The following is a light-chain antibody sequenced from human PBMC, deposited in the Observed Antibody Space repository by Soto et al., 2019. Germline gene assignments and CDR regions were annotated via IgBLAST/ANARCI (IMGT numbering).Light chain of an antibody. CDR2: GAS. CDR1: QSVSSNY. J-gene: IGKJ1*01. Sequence: EIVLTQSPGTLSLSPGERATLSCRASQSVSSNYLAWYQQKPGQAPRLLIYGASNRATGIPDRFSGSGSGTYFTLTISRLEAEDFAVYYCQQYGSLPRTFGQGTKVEIK. V-gene: IGKV3-20*01. CDR3: QQYGSLPRT.